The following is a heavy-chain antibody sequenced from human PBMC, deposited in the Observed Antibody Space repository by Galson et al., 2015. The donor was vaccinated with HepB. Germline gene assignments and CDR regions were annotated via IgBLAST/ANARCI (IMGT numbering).Heavy chain of an antibody. CDR1: AGSISSSSYY. CDR2: IYYSGST. V-gene: IGHV4-39*07. D-gene: IGHD4-23*01. Sequence: SETLSLTCPVSAGSISSSSYYWGWIRQPPGKGLEWFGSIYYSGSTYYNPSLKSRVTISVDTSKNQFSLKLSSVTAADTAVYYCAREPDIQGGGNPNAFDIWGQGTTVTVSS. CDR3: AREPDIQGGGNPNAFDI. J-gene: IGHJ3*02.